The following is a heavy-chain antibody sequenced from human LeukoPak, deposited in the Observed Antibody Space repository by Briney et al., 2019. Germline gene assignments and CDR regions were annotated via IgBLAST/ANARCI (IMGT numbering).Heavy chain of an antibody. CDR2: ISYDGSNK. V-gene: IGHV3-30*01. Sequence: PGGSLRLSCAASGFTFSSYAMHWVRQAPGKGLEWVAVISYDGSNKYYADSVKGRFTISRDNSKNTLYLQMNSLRAEDTAVYYCAKLLSSSWTFFDYWGQGTLVTVSS. J-gene: IGHJ4*02. CDR3: AKLLSSSWTFFDY. CDR1: GFTFSSYA. D-gene: IGHD6-13*01.